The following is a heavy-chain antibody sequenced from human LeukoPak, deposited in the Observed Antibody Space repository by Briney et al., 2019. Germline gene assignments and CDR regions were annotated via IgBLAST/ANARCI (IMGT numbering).Heavy chain of an antibody. CDR2: IYYSGST. CDR3: ARASRYQLLR. D-gene: IGHD2-2*01. Sequence: SETLSLTCTVSGGSISSYYWSWIRQPPGKGPEWIGYIYYSGSTNYNPSLKSRVTISVDTSKNQFSLKLSSVTAADTAVYYCARASRYQLLRWGQGTLVTVSS. CDR1: GGSISSYY. J-gene: IGHJ4*02. V-gene: IGHV4-59*01.